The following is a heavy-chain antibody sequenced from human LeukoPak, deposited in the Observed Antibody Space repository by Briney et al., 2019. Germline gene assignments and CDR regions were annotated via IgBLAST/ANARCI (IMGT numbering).Heavy chain of an antibody. CDR1: GDSVPSNSAA. Sequence: SQTLSLTCAISGDSVPSNSAAWNWIRQSPSRGLEWLGRTYYRSKWYNDYAVSVKSRITINPDTSKNQFSLQLNSVTPEDTAVYYCARDGPIAVAGTGYYYYGMDVWGQGTTVTVSS. CDR3: ARDGPIAVAGTGYYYYGMDV. D-gene: IGHD6-19*01. J-gene: IGHJ6*02. CDR2: TYYRSKWYN. V-gene: IGHV6-1*01.